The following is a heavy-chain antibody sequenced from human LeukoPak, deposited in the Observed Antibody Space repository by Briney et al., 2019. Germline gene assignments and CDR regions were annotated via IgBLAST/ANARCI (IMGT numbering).Heavy chain of an antibody. D-gene: IGHD6-6*01. CDR2: ISGIGGST. V-gene: IGHV3-23*01. J-gene: IGHJ4*02. CDR1: GFTFSSYA. Sequence: GGSLRLSCAASGFTFSSYAMSWVRQAPGKGLEWVSAISGIGGSTYYADSVKGRFTISRDNSKNTLYLQMNSLRAEDTAVYYCAKPTKYSSSSGAFDYWGQGTLVTVSS. CDR3: AKPTKYSSSSGAFDY.